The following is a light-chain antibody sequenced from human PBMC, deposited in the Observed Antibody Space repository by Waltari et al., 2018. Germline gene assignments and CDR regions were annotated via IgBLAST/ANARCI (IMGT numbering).Light chain of an antibody. Sequence: EVVMTQSPATLSLSPGERATLPCRASKSVSNNLAWYQQKPGQAPRLLIYAASTRATGIPARFSGSGSGTEFSLTISSLQSEDFAVYYCQQHIDWPRTFGQGTKVEV. J-gene: IGKJ1*01. CDR3: QQHIDWPRT. CDR1: KSVSNN. CDR2: AAS. V-gene: IGKV3-15*01.